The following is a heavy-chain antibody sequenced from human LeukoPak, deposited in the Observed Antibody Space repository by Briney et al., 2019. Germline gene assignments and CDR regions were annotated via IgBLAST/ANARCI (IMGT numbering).Heavy chain of an antibody. J-gene: IGHJ6*03. Sequence: GGSLRLPRAASVLTLRVCAMHWVRQASAKGLEGGGRIRSKANSYATAYASSEEGSFPIPSDNPNNSVFLQLDILRPDDTAVYYCARVLRYCSGSNCYAGGVGYMDVWGKGTTVTISS. CDR1: VLTLRVCA. CDR2: IRSKANSYAT. V-gene: IGHV3-73*01. D-gene: IGHD2-15*01. CDR3: ARVLRYCSGSNCYAGGVGYMDV.